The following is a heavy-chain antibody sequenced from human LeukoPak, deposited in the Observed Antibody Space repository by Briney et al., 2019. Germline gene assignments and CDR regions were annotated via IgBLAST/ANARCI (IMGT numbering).Heavy chain of an antibody. CDR2: ISWNSGSI. CDR3: AKDNRRHYTSGPNPDSLH. V-gene: IGHV3-9*01. D-gene: IGHD6-19*01. Sequence: PGRSLRLSCAGSGFIFNNYDMHWVRQPPGKGLEWVSGISWNSGSIDYADSVKGRFTISRDNAKNSLYLQMNSLRVEDTAFYYCAKDNRRHYTSGPNPDSLHWGQGALVTVSS. J-gene: IGHJ4*02. CDR1: GFIFNNYD.